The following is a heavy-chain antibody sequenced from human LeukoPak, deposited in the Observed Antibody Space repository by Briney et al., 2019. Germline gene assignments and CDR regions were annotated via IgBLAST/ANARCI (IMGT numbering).Heavy chain of an antibody. CDR1: GGSISGSSYY. V-gene: IGHV4-39*07. CDR3: ARVAPLSRRVDP. CDR2: IYYSGST. Sequence: PSETLSLTCTVSGGSISGSSYYWGWIRQPPGKGLEWIGSIYYSGSTYYNPSLKSRVTISVDTSKNQFSLKLSPVTAADTAVYYCARVAPLSRRVDPWGQGTLVTVSS. J-gene: IGHJ5*02.